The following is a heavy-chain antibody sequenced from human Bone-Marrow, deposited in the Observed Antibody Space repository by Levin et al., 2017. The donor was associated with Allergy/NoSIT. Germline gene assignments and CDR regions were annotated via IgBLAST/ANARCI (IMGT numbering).Heavy chain of an antibody. D-gene: IGHD4-17*01. Sequence: GGSLRLSCAASGFTLSISNYAMTWVRQAPGKGLEWVSTIIGSGRTTYYADSVKGRFTISRDNSKSTLFLQMNSLRAEDTAVYYCAKDLYGDYEPNYWGQGTLVTVSS. V-gene: IGHV3-23*01. J-gene: IGHJ4*02. CDR3: AKDLYGDYEPNY. CDR2: IIGSGRTT. CDR1: GFTLSISNYA.